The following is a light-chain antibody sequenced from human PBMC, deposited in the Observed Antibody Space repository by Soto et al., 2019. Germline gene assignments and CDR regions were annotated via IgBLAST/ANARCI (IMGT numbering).Light chain of an antibody. CDR2: AAS. CDR1: QGISNY. V-gene: IGKV1-27*01. J-gene: IGKJ1*01. CDR3: QYYNSAPGT. Sequence: DIQMTQSPSSLSASVGDRVTITCRASQGISNYLAWYQQKPGKVPQLLIYAASTLQSGLPSWFSGSGSGTDSTITISLLQPEDVASYYYQYYNSAPGTFGQGTKVEIK.